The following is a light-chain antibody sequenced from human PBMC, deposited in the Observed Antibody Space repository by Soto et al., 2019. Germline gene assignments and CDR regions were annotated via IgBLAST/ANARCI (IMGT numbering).Light chain of an antibody. Sequence: QSALTQPASVSGSPGQSITIPCTGTSSDVGGYKFVSWYQQHPGKAPKLMIYDVTNRPSGVSSRFSGSKSGNTASLTISGLQPDDEVDYFGSSYTRSSTSYVLFGGGTKLTVL. CDR1: SSDVGGYKF. CDR2: DVT. CDR3: SSYTRSSTSYVL. J-gene: IGLJ2*01. V-gene: IGLV2-14*03.